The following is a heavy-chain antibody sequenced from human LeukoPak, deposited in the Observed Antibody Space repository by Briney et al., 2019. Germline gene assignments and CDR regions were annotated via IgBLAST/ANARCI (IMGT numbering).Heavy chain of an antibody. CDR3: AVTTVVTPLFDY. CDR2: INPNSGGT. D-gene: IGHD4-23*01. J-gene: IGHJ4*02. Sequence: APVKVSCEASGYTFTGYYMHWVRQAPGQGLEWMGWINPNSGGTNYAQKFQGRVTMTRDTSISTAYMELSRLRSDDTAVYYCAVTTVVTPLFDYWGQGTLVTVSS. CDR1: GYTFTGYY. V-gene: IGHV1-2*02.